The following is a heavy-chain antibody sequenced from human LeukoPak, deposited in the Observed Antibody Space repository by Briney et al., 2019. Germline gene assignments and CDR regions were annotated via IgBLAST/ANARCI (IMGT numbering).Heavy chain of an antibody. V-gene: IGHV1-18*01. CDR2: ISAYNGNT. CDR1: GYTFTSYG. J-gene: IGHJ3*02. D-gene: IGHD3-22*01. Sequence: ASVKVSCKASGYTFTSYGISWVRQAPGQGLEWMGWISAYNGNTNYAQKLQGRVTMTTDTSTSTAYMELRSLRSDDTAVYYCARVNTYYYDSSGYYYYAFDIWGQGTMVTVSS. CDR3: ARVNTYYYDSSGYYYYAFDI.